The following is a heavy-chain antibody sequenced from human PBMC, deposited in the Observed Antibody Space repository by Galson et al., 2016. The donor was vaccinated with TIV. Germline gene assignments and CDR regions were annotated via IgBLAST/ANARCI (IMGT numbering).Heavy chain of an antibody. V-gene: IGHV3-74*01. CDR2: IKTDGSRT. CDR3: AKCRDWGGKGYLDF. D-gene: IGHD5-24*01. Sequence: SLRLSCAASGFTFSNFWMHWVRQVPGKGLVWVSRIKTDGSRTDYVDSVKGRFTISRDNVKNTVYLQMDSLRAEDTAVYYCAKCRDWGGKGYLDFWGQGRWSPSPQ. CDR1: GFTFSNFW. J-gene: IGHJ4*02.